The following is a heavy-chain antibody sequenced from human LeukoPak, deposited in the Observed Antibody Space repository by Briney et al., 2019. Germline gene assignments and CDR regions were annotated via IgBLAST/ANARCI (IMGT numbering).Heavy chain of an antibody. CDR1: GYTLTDYY. D-gene: IGHD3-22*01. J-gene: IGHJ4*02. CDR3: ARVGYYESSGYYEY. Sequence: ASVKVSCKASGYTLTDYYMHWVRQAPGQGLEWMGRINPNSGGTNYAQKFQGRVTTTRDTSISTVYMELSRLRSDDTAVYYCARVGYYESSGYYEYWGQGTLVTVSS. CDR2: INPNSGGT. V-gene: IGHV1-2*06.